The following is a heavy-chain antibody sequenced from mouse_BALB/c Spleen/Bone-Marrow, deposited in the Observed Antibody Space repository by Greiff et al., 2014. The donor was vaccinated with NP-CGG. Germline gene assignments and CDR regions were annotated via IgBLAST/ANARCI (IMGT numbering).Heavy chain of an antibody. CDR2: IDPSDSYT. J-gene: IGHJ1*01. CDR3: TRGDYDWYFDV. CDR1: GYTFTSYW. Sequence: QVQLQQSGAELVKPGASVKMSCKASGYTFTSYWMHWVKQRPGQGLEWIGVIDPSDSYTSCNQKFKGKATLTVDTSSGTAYMQLSSLTSEDSAVYYCTRGDYDWYFDVWGAGTTVTVSS. D-gene: IGHD2-4*01. V-gene: IGHV1S127*01.